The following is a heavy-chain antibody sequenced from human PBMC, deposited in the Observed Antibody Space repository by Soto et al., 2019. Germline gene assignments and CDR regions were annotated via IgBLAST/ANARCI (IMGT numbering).Heavy chain of an antibody. D-gene: IGHD5-12*01. CDR1: GFSLSTSGVG. CDR2: IYWDDDK. V-gene: IGHV2-5*02. J-gene: IGHJ4*02. CDR3: AHVYGGYDNFDY. Sequence: QITLKESGPPLVKPTQTLTLTCTFSGFSLSTSGVGVGWIRQPPGKALEWLALIYWDDDKRYSPSLKSRLTTXQXXSKNQVVLTMTNMDPVDTATYYCAHVYGGYDNFDYWGQGTLVTVSS.